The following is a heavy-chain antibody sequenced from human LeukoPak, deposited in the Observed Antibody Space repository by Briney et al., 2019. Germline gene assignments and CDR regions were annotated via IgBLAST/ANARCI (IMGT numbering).Heavy chain of an antibody. Sequence: PGGSLRLSCTASGFIFSTYVIHWVRQAPGKGLEWVAVMSADGNIKIYTDSVKGRFTISRDNSKNTLYLEMNSLRTEDTAVYYCARGRYCGGDCYLTYTYGMDVWGQGTTVTVSS. V-gene: IGHV3-30-3*01. CDR3: ARGRYCGGDCYLTYTYGMDV. D-gene: IGHD2-21*02. CDR1: GFIFSTYV. J-gene: IGHJ6*02. CDR2: MSADGNIK.